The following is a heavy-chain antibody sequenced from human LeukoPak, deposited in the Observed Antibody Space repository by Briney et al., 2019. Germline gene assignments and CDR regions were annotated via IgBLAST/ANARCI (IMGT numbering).Heavy chain of an antibody. CDR2: IYYSGST. CDR3: ARDHGSGSYGMDV. CDR1: GGSTSSGDYY. V-gene: IGHV4-30-4*01. J-gene: IGHJ6*02. Sequence: PSGTLSLTCTVSGGSTSSGDYYWSWIRQPPGKGLGWIGYIYYSGSTYYNPSLKSRVTISVDTSKNQFSLKLSSVTAADTAVYYCARDHGSGSYGMDVWGQGTTVTVSS. D-gene: IGHD3-10*01.